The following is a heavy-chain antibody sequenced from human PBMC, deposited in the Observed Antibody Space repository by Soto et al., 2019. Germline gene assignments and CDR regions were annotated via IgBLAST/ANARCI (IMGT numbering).Heavy chain of an antibody. Sequence: PGGSLRLSCAASGFTFSSYGMHWVRQAPGKGLEWVAVISYDGSNKYYADSVKGRFTISRDNSKNTLYLQMNSLRAEDTAVYYCAKDQSYVRYFDYWGQGTLVTVSS. CDR1: GFTFSSYG. CDR3: AKDQSYVRYFDY. D-gene: IGHD3-16*01. J-gene: IGHJ4*02. CDR2: ISYDGSNK. V-gene: IGHV3-30*18.